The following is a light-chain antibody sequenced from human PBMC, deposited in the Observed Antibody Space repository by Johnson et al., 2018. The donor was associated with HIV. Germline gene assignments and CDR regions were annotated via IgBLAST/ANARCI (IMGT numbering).Light chain of an antibody. CDR2: KNN. Sequence: QSVLTQPPSVSAAPGQKVTISCSGSNSNIGNNYVSWYQHLPGTTPKLLIYKNNERPSGIPDRFSGSKSGTSATLGITGLQTGDETDYYCETWDTSLSAGGVFGTGTKVTVL. CDR1: NSNIGNNY. CDR3: ETWDTSLSAGGV. V-gene: IGLV1-51*02. J-gene: IGLJ1*01.